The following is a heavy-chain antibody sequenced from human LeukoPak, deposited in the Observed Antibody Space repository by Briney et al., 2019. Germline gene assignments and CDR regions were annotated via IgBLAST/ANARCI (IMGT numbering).Heavy chain of an antibody. CDR1: GGSISSGGYP. CDR2: IYHSGST. Sequence: SQTLSLTCAVSGGSISSGGYPWSWIRQPPGKGLEWIGYIYHSGSTYYNPSHKSRVTISVDRSKNQFSLKLSSVTAADTAVYYCARGRQQLVKGGDAFDIWGQGTMVTVSS. V-gene: IGHV4-30-2*01. CDR3: ARGRQQLVKGGDAFDI. D-gene: IGHD6-13*01. J-gene: IGHJ3*02.